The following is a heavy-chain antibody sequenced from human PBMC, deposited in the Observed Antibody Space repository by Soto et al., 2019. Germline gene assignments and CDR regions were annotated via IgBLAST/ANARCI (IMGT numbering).Heavy chain of an antibody. V-gene: IGHV1-3*01. CDR3: AISRGSGWDQGYYYGMDV. J-gene: IGHJ6*02. D-gene: IGHD6-19*01. CDR2: INAGNGNT. CDR1: GYTFSNFA. Sequence: ASVKVSCKASGYTFSNFAMHWVRQAPGQRLEWMGWINAGNGNTKYSQKFQGRVTITRDTSASTAYMEPSSLRSEDTAVYYCAISRGSGWDQGYYYGMDVWGQGTTVTVSS.